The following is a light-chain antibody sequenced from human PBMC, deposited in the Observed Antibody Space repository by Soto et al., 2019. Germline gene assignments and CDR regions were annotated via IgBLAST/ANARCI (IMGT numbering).Light chain of an antibody. V-gene: IGLV2-14*01. CDR3: NSFRVSHLYV. CDR1: SSDISGYNA. CDR2: EVT. Sequence: QSALTQPASVSGSPGQTITISCTGTSSDISGYNAVSWYQHHPGKAPKLIIYEVTHRPSGVSDRFSASKSGNTASLTISGLQAEDEADYYCNSFRVSHLYVFGTGTKLTVL. J-gene: IGLJ1*01.